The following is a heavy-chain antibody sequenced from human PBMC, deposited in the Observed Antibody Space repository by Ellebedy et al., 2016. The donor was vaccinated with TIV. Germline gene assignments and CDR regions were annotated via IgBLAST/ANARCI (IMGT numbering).Heavy chain of an antibody. D-gene: IGHD2-2*02. V-gene: IGHV1-2*04. CDR2: INPNSGGT. Sequence: ASVKVSXKASGDTFTGYYMHWVRQAPGQGLEWMGWINPNSGGTKYAQKFQGWVTMTRDTSITTAYMELSRLKSDDTAVYYCARALYGMDVWGQGTTVTVSS. CDR1: GDTFTGYY. CDR3: ARALYGMDV. J-gene: IGHJ6*02.